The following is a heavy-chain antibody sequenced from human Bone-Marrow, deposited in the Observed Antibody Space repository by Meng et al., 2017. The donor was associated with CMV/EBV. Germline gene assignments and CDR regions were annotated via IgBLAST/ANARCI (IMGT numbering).Heavy chain of an antibody. D-gene: IGHD2-8*01. Sequence: GGSLRLSCAASGFSFSGYWMSWVRQAPGKGLEWVANIQQNGGAKYHVDSVKGRFTISRDNVNNSLSLQMNSLRVEDTAVYYCATSSNGFFDHWGQGALVTVSS. J-gene: IGHJ4*02. CDR1: GFSFSGYW. V-gene: IGHV3-7*01. CDR2: IQQNGGAK. CDR3: ATSSNGFFDH.